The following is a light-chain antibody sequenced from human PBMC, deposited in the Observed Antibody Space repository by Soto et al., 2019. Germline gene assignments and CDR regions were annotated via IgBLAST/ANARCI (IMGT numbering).Light chain of an antibody. CDR3: QSYGSILSGYV. V-gene: IGLV1-40*01. CDR2: GNS. Sequence: QSVLTQPPSVSGAPGQRVTISCTGSSSNIGAGYDVHWYQQLPGTAPKLLIYGNSNRPSGVPDRFSGSKSGTSASLAITGLHAEDEADYCCQSYGSILSGYVFGTGTKLTVL. J-gene: IGLJ1*01. CDR1: SSNIGAGYD.